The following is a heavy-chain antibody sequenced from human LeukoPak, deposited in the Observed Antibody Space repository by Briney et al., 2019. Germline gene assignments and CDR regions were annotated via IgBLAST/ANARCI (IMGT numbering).Heavy chain of an antibody. D-gene: IGHD6-19*01. J-gene: IGHJ4*02. V-gene: IGHV4-39*01. CDR3: ARHANPYSSGWYGDY. CDR2: IYYSGST. CDR1: GGSISSSSYY. Sequence: SETLSLTCTVSGGSISSSSYYWGWIRQPPGKGLEWIGSIYYSGSTYYNPSLKSRVTISVDTSQNQFSLKLSSVTAADTAVYYCARHANPYSSGWYGDYWGQGTLVTVSS.